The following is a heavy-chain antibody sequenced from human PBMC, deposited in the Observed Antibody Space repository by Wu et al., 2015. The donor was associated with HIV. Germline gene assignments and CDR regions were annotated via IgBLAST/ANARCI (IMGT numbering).Heavy chain of an antibody. J-gene: IGHJ3*02. D-gene: IGHD3-10*01. Sequence: QVHLVQSGAEVKKPGSSVKVTCKASEDTFSNYAISWVRQAPGQGLEWLGGVIPEFGTADYAQTFEGRVTITTDDSTTTVYMELNSLRSEDTAVYYCARELSPLIQKXNMVRGAVDAFDIWGQGTMVTVSS. CDR2: VIPEFGTA. CDR3: ARELSPLIQKXNMVRGAVDAFDI. CDR1: EDTFSNYA. V-gene: IGHV1-69*05.